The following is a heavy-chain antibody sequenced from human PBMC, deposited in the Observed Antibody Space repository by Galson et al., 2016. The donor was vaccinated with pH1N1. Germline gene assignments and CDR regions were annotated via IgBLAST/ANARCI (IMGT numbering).Heavy chain of an antibody. V-gene: IGHV1-2*06. J-gene: IGHJ5*02. Sequence: SVKVSCKASGYTFTDHYIHWVRQAPGQGLEWMGRISPDSGGTNYAQKFRGRVTMTGDTSINTAYMELSRLRSDDTAVYYCARHDYGGCLDPWGQGTLVTVSS. CDR1: GYTFTDHY. D-gene: IGHD4-23*01. CDR3: ARHDYGGCLDP. CDR2: ISPDSGGT.